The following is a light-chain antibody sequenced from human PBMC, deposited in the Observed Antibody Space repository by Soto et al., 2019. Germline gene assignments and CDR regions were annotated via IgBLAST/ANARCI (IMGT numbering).Light chain of an antibody. CDR1: NSDVGAYKY. Sequence: QSALTQPASVSGSPGQSITISCIGTNSDVGAYKYVSWYQQQPDKAPKLIIYEVSNRPSGVPDRFSASKAGASASLAISGLQSEDEGDYYCAAWDASLGGFYVFGSGTKLTVL. V-gene: IGLV2-14*01. CDR3: AAWDASLGGFYV. J-gene: IGLJ1*01. CDR2: EVS.